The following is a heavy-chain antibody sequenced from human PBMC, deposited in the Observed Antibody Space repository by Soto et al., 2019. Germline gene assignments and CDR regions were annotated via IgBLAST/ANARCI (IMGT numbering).Heavy chain of an antibody. Sequence: EVQLVETGGGLIQPGGSLRLSCVASGLTVSSNYMNWDRQAPGKGLEWVSVLYSGGSTHYAGSVKGRFIISRDNSKNTLYLQMNILRAEDTAVYYCARERTGNEGDAFDIWGHGTMVTVSS. V-gene: IGHV3-53*02. CDR1: GLTVSSNY. CDR3: ARERTGNEGDAFDI. J-gene: IGHJ3*02. CDR2: LYSGGST.